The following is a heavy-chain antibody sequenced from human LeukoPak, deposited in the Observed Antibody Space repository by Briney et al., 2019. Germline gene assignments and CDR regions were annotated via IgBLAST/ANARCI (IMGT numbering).Heavy chain of an antibody. CDR2: IYYSGST. D-gene: IGHD1-1*01. CDR3: ARDNGTTGIDY. J-gene: IGHJ4*02. V-gene: IGHV4-59*01. CDR1: GGSISSYY. Sequence: SETLSLTCTVSGGSISSYYWSWIRQPPGKGLEWIGYIYYSGSTNYNPSLKSRVTISVDTSKNQFSLKLSSVTAADTAVYYCARDNGTTGIDYWGQGTLVTVSS.